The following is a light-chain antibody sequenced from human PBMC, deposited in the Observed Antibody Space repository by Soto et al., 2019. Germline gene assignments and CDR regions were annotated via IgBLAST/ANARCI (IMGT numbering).Light chain of an antibody. V-gene: IGLV1-44*01. CDR1: SSNIGSNT. CDR2: NNN. Sequence: QSVLTQPPSASGTPGQRVTISCSGSSSNIGSNTVSWYQQLPGTAPKLLIYNNNQRPSGVPNGFSGSKSGTSASLAISGLQSEDEADYYCASWDDSLNGFYVFGTGTKLTVL. J-gene: IGLJ1*01. CDR3: ASWDDSLNGFYV.